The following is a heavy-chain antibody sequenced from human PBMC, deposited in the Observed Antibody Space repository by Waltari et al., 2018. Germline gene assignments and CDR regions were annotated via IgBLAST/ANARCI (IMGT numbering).Heavy chain of an antibody. D-gene: IGHD3-22*01. V-gene: IGHV1-69*13. CDR2: IIPIFGTA. J-gene: IGHJ3*02. CDR3: ARKVTSYYYDSSGYPDAFDI. CDR1: GGTFSSYA. Sequence: QVQLVQSGAEVKKPGSSVKVSCKASGGTFSSYAISWVRQAPGQGLEWMGGIIPIFGTANYAQKFQGRVTITADESTSTAYMELSSLRSEDTAVYYCARKVTSYYYDSSGYPDAFDIWGQGTMVTVSS.